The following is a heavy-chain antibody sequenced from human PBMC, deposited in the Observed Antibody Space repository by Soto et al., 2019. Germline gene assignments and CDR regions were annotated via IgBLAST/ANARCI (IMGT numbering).Heavy chain of an antibody. CDR3: ARAPLVKSSGYDRQSFSR. Sequence: SVKVSCKASGGTFSSYAISWVRQAPGQGLEWMGGIIPIFGTANYAQKFQGRVTITADESTSTAYMELSSLRSEDTAVYYCARAPLVKSSGYDRQSFSRWGQGTLVTVSS. CDR2: IIPIFGTA. D-gene: IGHD5-12*01. J-gene: IGHJ4*02. CDR1: GGTFSSYA. V-gene: IGHV1-69*13.